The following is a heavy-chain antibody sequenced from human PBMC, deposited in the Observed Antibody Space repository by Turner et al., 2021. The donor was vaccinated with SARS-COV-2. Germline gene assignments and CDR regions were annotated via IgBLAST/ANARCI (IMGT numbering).Heavy chain of an antibody. D-gene: IGHD3-22*01. CDR1: GFTFSTYG. Sequence: QVQLVESGGGVVQPGRSLSLSCAASGFTFSTYGMHWVRQAPGKGLEWVALISYDGSNKYYADSVKGRFTISRDNSKNTLYLQMNSLRAEDTAVYYCAKTIGSYYDSSGYYQYFDYWGQGTLVTVSS. CDR3: AKTIGSYYDSSGYYQYFDY. CDR2: ISYDGSNK. V-gene: IGHV3-30*18. J-gene: IGHJ4*02.